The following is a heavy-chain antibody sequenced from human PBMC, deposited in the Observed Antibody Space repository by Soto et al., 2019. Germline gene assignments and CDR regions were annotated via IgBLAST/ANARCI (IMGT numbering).Heavy chain of an antibody. J-gene: IGHJ5*02. CDR2: ISGSGGST. CDR3: ASRIVGAVSGRFDP. D-gene: IGHD1-26*01. CDR1: GFTFSSYA. Sequence: VGSLRLYCAASGFTFSSYAMSWVRQAPGKGLEWVSAISGSGGSTYYADSVKGRFTISRDNSKNTLYLQMNSLRAEDTAVYYCASRIVGAVSGRFDPWGQGTLVTVSS. V-gene: IGHV3-23*01.